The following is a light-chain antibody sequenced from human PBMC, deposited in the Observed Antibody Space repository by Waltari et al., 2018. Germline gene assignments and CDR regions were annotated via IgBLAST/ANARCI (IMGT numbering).Light chain of an antibody. J-gene: IGLJ3*02. V-gene: IGLV7-43*01. Sequence: QTLVTQEPSLTVSPGGPFPPTCGSSTSAVTNNFFPNWFQQKPGQAPRALIYSTINKHSWTPARFSGSLLGGKAALTLSGVQPEDEAEYYCLLYYGGAWVFGGGTKLTVL. CDR2: STI. CDR3: LLYYGGAWV. CDR1: TSAVTNNFF.